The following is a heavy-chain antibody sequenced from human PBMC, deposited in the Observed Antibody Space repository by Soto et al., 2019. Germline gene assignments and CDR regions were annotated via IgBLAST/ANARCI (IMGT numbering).Heavy chain of an antibody. D-gene: IGHD3-22*01. CDR3: ARGRYYDSSGPLRGAFDI. Sequence: GGSLRLSCAASGFTFSSYGMHWVRQAPGKGLEWVAVIWYDGSNKYYADSVKGRFTTSRDNSKNTLYLQMNSLRAEDTAVYYCARGRYYDSSGPLRGAFDIWGQGTMVTVSS. V-gene: IGHV3-33*01. CDR2: IWYDGSNK. J-gene: IGHJ3*02. CDR1: GFTFSSYG.